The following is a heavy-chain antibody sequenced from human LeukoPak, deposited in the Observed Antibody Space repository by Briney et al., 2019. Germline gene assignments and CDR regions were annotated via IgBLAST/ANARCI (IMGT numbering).Heavy chain of an antibody. J-gene: IGHJ4*02. CDR2: IIPILGIA. CDR3: ASAPKNTVTFFDY. Sequence: ASVKVSCKASGGTFSSYAISWVRQAPGQGLEWMGRIIPILGIANYAQKFQGRVTITADKSTSTAYMELSSLRSEDTAVYYCASAPKNTVTFFDYWDQGTLVTVSS. D-gene: IGHD4-17*01. V-gene: IGHV1-69*04. CDR1: GGTFSSYA.